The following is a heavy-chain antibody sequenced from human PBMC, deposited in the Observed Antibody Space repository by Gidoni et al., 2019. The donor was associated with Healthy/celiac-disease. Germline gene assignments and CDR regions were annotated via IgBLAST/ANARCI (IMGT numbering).Heavy chain of an antibody. CDR1: GGSISSGGYY. CDR2: IYYSGST. CDR3: ARGGGGFLEWLLPHYYYYGMDV. D-gene: IGHD3-3*01. V-gene: IGHV4-31*03. Sequence: QVQLQASGPGLVKPSQTLSLTCTVSGGSISSGGYYWSWIRQHPGKGLEWIGYIYYSGSTYYNPSLKSRVTISVDTSKNQFSLKLSSVTAADTAVYYCARGGGGFLEWLLPHYYYYGMDVWGQGTTVTVSS. J-gene: IGHJ6*02.